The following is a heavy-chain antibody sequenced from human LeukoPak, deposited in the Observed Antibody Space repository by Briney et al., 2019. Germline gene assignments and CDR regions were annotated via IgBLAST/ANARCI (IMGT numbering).Heavy chain of an antibody. J-gene: IGHJ5*02. CDR1: GFTFSSYS. D-gene: IGHD6-13*01. Sequence: PGGSLRLSCAASGFTFSSYSMNWVRQAPGKGLEWVSSISSSSSYIYYADSVKGRFTISRDNAKNSLYLQMNSLRAEDTAVYYCARDRFIAAARPRTHGRTLGWFDPWGQGTLVTVSS. V-gene: IGHV3-21*01. CDR3: ARDRFIAAARPRTHGRTLGWFDP. CDR2: ISSSSSYI.